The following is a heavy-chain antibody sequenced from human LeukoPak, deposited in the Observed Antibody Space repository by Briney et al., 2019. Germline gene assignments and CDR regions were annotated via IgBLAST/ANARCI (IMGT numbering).Heavy chain of an antibody. V-gene: IGHV3-33*01. J-gene: IGHJ6*02. CDR1: GFTFSSYG. Sequence: PGRSLRLSCAASGFTFSSYGMHWVRQAPGKGLEWVAVIWYDGSNKYYADSVKGRFTISRDNSKNTLYLQMNSLRAEDTAVYYCARDGGSSWLYYYYGMDVWGQGTTVTVSS. D-gene: IGHD6-13*01. CDR2: IWYDGSNK. CDR3: ARDGGSSWLYYYYGMDV.